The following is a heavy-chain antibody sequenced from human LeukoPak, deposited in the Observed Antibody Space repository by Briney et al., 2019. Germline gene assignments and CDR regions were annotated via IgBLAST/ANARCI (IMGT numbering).Heavy chain of an antibody. CDR2: INHSGTT. J-gene: IGHJ4*02. D-gene: IGHD3-3*01. CDR1: GGSFSGYY. CDR3: ARPYDFWSGYNYFDY. V-gene: IGHV4-34*01. Sequence: SETLSLTCAVYGGSFSGYYWSWIRQPPGEGLEWIGEINHSGTTNYNPSLKSRVTTSVDTSKSQFSLKLSSVTAADTAVYYCARPYDFWSGYNYFDYWGQGILVTVSS.